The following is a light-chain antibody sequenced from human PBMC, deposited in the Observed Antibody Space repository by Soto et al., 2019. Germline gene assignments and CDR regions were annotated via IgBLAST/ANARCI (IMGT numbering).Light chain of an antibody. CDR1: QSFDSW. CDR3: QSRKT. J-gene: IGKJ1*01. CDR2: DAS. Sequence: DIPMTQSPSTLSASIGDRVIITCRASQSFDSWLAWYQHKPGKAPKLLIYDASNLKSGVPSRFSASGSGTEFTLTISSLQPDDFATYYCQSRKTFGQGTRVEIK. V-gene: IGKV1-5*01.